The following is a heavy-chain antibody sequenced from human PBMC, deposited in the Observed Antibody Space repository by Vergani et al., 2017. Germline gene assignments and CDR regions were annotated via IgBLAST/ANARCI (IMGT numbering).Heavy chain of an antibody. V-gene: IGHV4-39*07. Sequence: QLQLQESGPGLVKPSETLSLTCTVSGGSISSSSYYWGWIRQPPGKGLEWIGSIYYSGSTYYNPSLKSRVTISVDTSKNQFSLKLSSVTAADTAVYYCARVRGYSYAKPYYMDVWGKGTTVTVSS. CDR2: IYYSGST. J-gene: IGHJ6*03. CDR1: GGSISSSSYY. CDR3: ARVRGYSYAKPYYMDV. D-gene: IGHD5-18*01.